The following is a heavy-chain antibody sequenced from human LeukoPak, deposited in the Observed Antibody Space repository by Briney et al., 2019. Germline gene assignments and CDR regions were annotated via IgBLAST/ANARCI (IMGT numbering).Heavy chain of an antibody. CDR3: AKHWDYYGMDV. D-gene: IGHD3-16*01. V-gene: IGHV3-21*01. J-gene: IGHJ6*02. CDR2: ISSSSYI. CDR1: GFTFSSYS. Sequence: PGGSLRLSCAASGFTFSSYSMNWVRQAPGKGLEWVSSISSSSYIYYADSVKGRFTISRDNAKNSLYLQMNSLRAEDTAVYYCAKHWDYYGMDVWGQGTTVTVSS.